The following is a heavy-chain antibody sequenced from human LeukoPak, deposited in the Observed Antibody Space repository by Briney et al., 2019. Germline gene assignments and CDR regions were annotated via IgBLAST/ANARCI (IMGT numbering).Heavy chain of an antibody. Sequence: PGGSLRLSCAASGFTFKNYAMTWVRQAPGEGLEWVSAISGSGGSTYYADSVKGRFTISRDNSKNTLYLQVNSLRAEDTAVYYCAKEARMVSNVFFDYWGQGILVIVSS. CDR3: AKEARMVSNVFFDY. CDR2: ISGSGGST. J-gene: IGHJ4*02. CDR1: GFTFKNYA. V-gene: IGHV3-23*01. D-gene: IGHD5/OR15-5a*01.